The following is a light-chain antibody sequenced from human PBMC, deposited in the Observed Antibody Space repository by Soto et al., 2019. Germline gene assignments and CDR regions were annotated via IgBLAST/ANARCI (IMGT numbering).Light chain of an antibody. Sequence: QSVLTQPASVSGSPGQSITISCTGTSSNVGSYKLVSWYQQHPGKAPKLMIFEVNKRPSGVSNRFSGSKSGSTASLTISGLKVEDEADYYCCSSGGSPTYVFGTGTKVTV. V-gene: IGLV2-23*02. J-gene: IGLJ1*01. CDR2: EVN. CDR3: CSSGGSPTYV. CDR1: SSNVGSYKL.